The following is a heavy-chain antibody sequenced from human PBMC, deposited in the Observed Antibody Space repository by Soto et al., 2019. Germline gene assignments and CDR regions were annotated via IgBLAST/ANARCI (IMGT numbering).Heavy chain of an antibody. CDR3: ARGRDY. Sequence: QVQLQQWGAGLLKPSETLSLTCAVYGGSFSPFYWSGIRQPPGKGLEWIGEINHSGSTNYNPSLKSRVTISVDTSKPPFSLKLTSVTAADTAMYYCARGRDYWGQGTLVTVSS. J-gene: IGHJ4*02. CDR1: GGSFSPFY. CDR2: INHSGST. V-gene: IGHV4-34*01.